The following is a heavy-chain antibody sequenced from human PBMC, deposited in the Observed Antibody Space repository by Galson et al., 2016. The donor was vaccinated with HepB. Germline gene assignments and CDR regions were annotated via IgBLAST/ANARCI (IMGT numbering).Heavy chain of an antibody. D-gene: IGHD5-24*01. J-gene: IGHJ1*01. Sequence: SETLSLTCTVTGGSISGSGYFWGWLRQPPGREPEWIASIYHTGSTYYHPSLKSRVRISVDTSRNQFSLELSSVTAADTAVYFCARPAQRISQFLYWGQGLLVTISS. CDR3: ARPAQRISQFLY. V-gene: IGHV4-39*01. CDR1: GGSISGSGYF. CDR2: IYHTGST.